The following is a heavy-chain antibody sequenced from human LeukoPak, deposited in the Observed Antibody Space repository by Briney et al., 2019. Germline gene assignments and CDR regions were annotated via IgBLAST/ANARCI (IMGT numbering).Heavy chain of an antibody. CDR1: GVSFNKYA. CDR2: ISYDGSNK. J-gene: IGHJ4*02. CDR3: AKGLGASYYFDY. Sequence: GGSLRLSCVAAGVSFNKYAMHWVRQAPGKGLEWGAVISYDGSNKYYADSVKGRFTISRDNSKNTLYLQMNSLRAEDTAVYYCAKGLGASYYFDYWGQGTLVTVSS. D-gene: IGHD1-26*01. V-gene: IGHV3-30*18.